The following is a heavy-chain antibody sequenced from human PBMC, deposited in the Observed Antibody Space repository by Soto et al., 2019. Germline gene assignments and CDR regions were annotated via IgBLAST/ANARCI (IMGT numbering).Heavy chain of an antibody. CDR1: GFTFSSYS. J-gene: IGHJ4*02. CDR2: ISSSSSTI. Sequence: EVQLVESGGGLVQPGGSLRLSCAASGFTFSSYSMNWVRQAPGKGLEWVSYISSSSSTIYYADSVKGRFTISRDNAKNSLYLQMNSLRAEETAVYYCARQGITFGGVIGNFDYWGQGTLVTVSS. D-gene: IGHD3-16*01. CDR3: ARQGITFGGVIGNFDY. V-gene: IGHV3-48*01.